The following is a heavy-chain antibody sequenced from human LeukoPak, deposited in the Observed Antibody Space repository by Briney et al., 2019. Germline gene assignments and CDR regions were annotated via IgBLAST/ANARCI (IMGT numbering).Heavy chain of an antibody. CDR1: GFTFSSFG. V-gene: IGHV3-30*18. J-gene: IGHJ6*02. D-gene: IGHD2-2*01. Sequence: GGSLSPSCAASGFTFSSFGMRWVRQAPGKGLEWVAVISYDGSKKHCAHSVKARLNISRDNSKNTLYLQMNSLRAEGTAVYYCAKIYCSSTSCYHGNYYYYYGMGVWGQGTTVTVSS. CDR3: AKIYCSSTSCYHGNYYYYYGMGV. CDR2: ISYDGSKK.